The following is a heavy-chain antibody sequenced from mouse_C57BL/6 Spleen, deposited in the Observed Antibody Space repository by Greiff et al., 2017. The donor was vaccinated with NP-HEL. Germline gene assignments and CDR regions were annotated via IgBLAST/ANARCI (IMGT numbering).Heavy chain of an antibody. CDR2: INPSNGGT. V-gene: IGHV1-53*01. D-gene: IGHD1-1*01. Sequence: QVQLQQPGTELVKPGASVKLSCKASGYTFTSYWMHWVKQRPGQGLEWIGNINPSNGGTNYNEKFKSKATLTVDKSSSTAYMQLSSLTSEDSAVYYCARERIITTVVTRAMDYWGQGTSVTVSS. J-gene: IGHJ4*01. CDR3: ARERIITTVVTRAMDY. CDR1: GYTFTSYW.